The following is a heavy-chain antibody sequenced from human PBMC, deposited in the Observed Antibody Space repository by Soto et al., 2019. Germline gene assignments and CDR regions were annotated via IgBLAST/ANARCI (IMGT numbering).Heavy chain of an antibody. CDR3: ARHDGVYCSGGSCYPISPFDY. Sequence: QLQLQESGPGLVKPSETLSLTCTVSGGSISSSSYYWGWIRQPPGKGLEWIGSIYYSGRTYYNPSLKSRVTISVDTSKNQFSLKLSSVTAADTAVYYCARHDGVYCSGGSCYPISPFDYWGQGTLVTVSS. CDR2: IYYSGRT. D-gene: IGHD2-15*01. J-gene: IGHJ4*02. V-gene: IGHV4-39*01. CDR1: GGSISSSSYY.